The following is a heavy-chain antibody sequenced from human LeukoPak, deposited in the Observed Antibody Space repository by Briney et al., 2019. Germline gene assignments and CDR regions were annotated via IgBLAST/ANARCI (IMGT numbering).Heavy chain of an antibody. D-gene: IGHD3-3*01. CDR3: AKDQTENYDFWSGYYLGGGFDY. Sequence: PGGSLRLSCAASGFTFSSYGMHWVRQAPGKGLEWVAFIRYDGSNKYYADSVKGRFTISRDNSKNMLYLQMNSLRAEDTAVYYCAKDQTENYDFWSGYYLGGGFDYWGQGTLVTVSS. CDR2: IRYDGSNK. V-gene: IGHV3-30*02. CDR1: GFTFSSYG. J-gene: IGHJ4*02.